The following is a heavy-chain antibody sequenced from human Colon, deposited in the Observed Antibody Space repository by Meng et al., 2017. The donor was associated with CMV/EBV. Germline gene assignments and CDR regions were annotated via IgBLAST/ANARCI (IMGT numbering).Heavy chain of an antibody. CDR3: AKEAFCDAPPKRSFDF. CDR1: GFAFNAYG. V-gene: IGHV3-23*01. Sequence: GGSLRLSCVASGFAFNAYGMSWVRQAPGKGLEWVSSISCYGDMTYYADSVKGRFTISRDNSKTSQYLQMNSLRVEDTAVYYCAKEAFCDAPPKRSFDFWGQGTLVTVSS. CDR2: ISCYGDMT. J-gene: IGHJ4*02.